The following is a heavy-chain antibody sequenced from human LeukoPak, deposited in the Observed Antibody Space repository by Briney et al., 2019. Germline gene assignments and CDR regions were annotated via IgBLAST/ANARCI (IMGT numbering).Heavy chain of an antibody. Sequence: GGSLRLSCVASGFTVIKNYMSWVRQAPGKGLEWVSVVYGGGTTYYADSVKGRFTVSRDNSKNTIYLQMNSLGAEDTAVYYCALGLHDAFDIWGQGTTVTVSS. CDR2: VYGGGTT. J-gene: IGHJ3*02. D-gene: IGHD3-16*01. CDR1: GFTVIKNY. V-gene: IGHV3-66*01. CDR3: ALGLHDAFDI.